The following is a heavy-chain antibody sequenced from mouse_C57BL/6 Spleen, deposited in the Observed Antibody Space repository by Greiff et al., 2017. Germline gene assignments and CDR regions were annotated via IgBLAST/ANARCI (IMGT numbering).Heavy chain of an antibody. D-gene: IGHD2-5*01. Sequence: VQLQQSGAELARPGASVKLSCKASGYTFTSYGISWVKQRTGQGLEWIGEIYPRSGNTYYNEKFKGKATLTADKSSSTAYMKLRILTSEDSAVDFCARKATPYYSNHYARDYWGQGTSVTVSS. J-gene: IGHJ4*01. CDR2: IYPRSGNT. V-gene: IGHV1-81*01. CDR1: GYTFTSYG. CDR3: ARKATPYYSNHYARDY.